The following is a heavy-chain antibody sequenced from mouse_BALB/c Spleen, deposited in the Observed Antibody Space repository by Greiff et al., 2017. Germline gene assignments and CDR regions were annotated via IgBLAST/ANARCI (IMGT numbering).Heavy chain of an antibody. CDR2: INPYNDGT. J-gene: IGHJ2*01. V-gene: IGHV1-14*01. CDR1: GYTFTSYV. CDR3: ARRGYAGYFDY. D-gene: IGHD2-14*01. Sequence: VQLQQSGPELVKPGASVKMSCKASGYTFTSYVMHWVKQKPGQGLEWIGYINPYNDGTKYNEKFKGKATLTSAKSSSTADMELSSLTSEDSAVYYCARRGYAGYFDYWGQGTTLTVSS.